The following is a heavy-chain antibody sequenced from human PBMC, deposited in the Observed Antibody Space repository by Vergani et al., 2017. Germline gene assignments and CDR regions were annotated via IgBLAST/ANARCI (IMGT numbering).Heavy chain of an antibody. CDR2: ISYDGSNK. D-gene: IGHD4-23*01. J-gene: IGHJ4*02. V-gene: IGHV3-30-3*01. Sequence: VQLVESGGGLVQPGGSLRLSCAASGFTFSSYAMHWVRQAPGKGLEWVAVISYDGSNKYYADFVKGRFTISRDNSKNTLYLQMNSLRAEDTAVYYCARELTVVTPGYFDYWGQGTLVTVSS. CDR1: GFTFSSYA. CDR3: ARELTVVTPGYFDY.